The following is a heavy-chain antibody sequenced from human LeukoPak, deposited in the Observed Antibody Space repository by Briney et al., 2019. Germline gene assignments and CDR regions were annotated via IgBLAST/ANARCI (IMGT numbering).Heavy chain of an antibody. V-gene: IGHV1-24*01. CDR2: FDPEDGET. CDR1: GYTFISYG. Sequence: SVKVSCKASGYTFISYGISWVRQAPGKGLEWMGGFDPEDGETIYAQKFQGRVTMTEDTSADTAYMELSSLRSEDTAVYYCATVPFSVGGYSYGLYYWGQGTLVTVSS. CDR3: ATVPFSVGGYSYGLYY. D-gene: IGHD5-18*01. J-gene: IGHJ4*02.